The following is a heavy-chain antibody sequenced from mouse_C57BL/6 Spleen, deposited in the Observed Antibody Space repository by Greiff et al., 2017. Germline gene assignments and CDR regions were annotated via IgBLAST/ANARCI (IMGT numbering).Heavy chain of an antibody. D-gene: IGHD2-4*01. J-gene: IGHJ4*01. V-gene: IGHV5-4*01. Sequence: EVMLVESGGGLVKPGGSLKLSCAASGFTFSSYAMSWVRQTPEKRLEWVGTISDGGSYTYYPDNVKGRFTISRDNAKNNLYLQMSHLKSEDTAMYYCARDFDYDKGDYWGQGTSVTVSS. CDR1: GFTFSSYA. CDR2: ISDGGSYT. CDR3: ARDFDYDKGDY.